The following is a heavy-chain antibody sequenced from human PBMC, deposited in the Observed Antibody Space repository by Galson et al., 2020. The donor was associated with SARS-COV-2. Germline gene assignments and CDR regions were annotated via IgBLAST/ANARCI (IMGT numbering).Heavy chain of an antibody. CDR2: ISYDGSNK. V-gene: IGHV3-30*01. CDR1: GFTFSSYA. Sequence: GESLKLSCAASGFTFSSYAMHWVRQAPGKGLEWLAVISYDGSNKYYADSVKGRFTISRDNSKNTLYLQMNSLRAEDTAVYYCARDLVIYPIDYWGQGTLVTVSS. J-gene: IGHJ4*02. CDR3: ARDLVIYPIDY. D-gene: IGHD3-22*01.